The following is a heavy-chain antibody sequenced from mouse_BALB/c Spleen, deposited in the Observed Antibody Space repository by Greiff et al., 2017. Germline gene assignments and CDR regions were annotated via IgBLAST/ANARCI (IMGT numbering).Heavy chain of an antibody. D-gene: IGHD1-1*01. CDR3: ARETTGYFDD. Sequence: DVHLVESGGGLVKPGGSLKLSCAASGFTFSSYAMSWVRQSPEKRLEWVAEISSGGSYTYYPDTVTGRFTISRDNAKDTLYLEMSSLRSEDTAMYYCARETTGYFDDWGQGTTLTVSS. J-gene: IGHJ2*01. V-gene: IGHV5-9-4*01. CDR1: GFTFSSYA. CDR2: ISSGGSYT.